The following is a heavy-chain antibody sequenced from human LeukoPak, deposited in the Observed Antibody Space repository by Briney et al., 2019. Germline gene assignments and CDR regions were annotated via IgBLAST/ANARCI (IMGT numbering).Heavy chain of an antibody. CDR2: ISYDGSNK. CDR1: GFTFSSYG. D-gene: IGHD3-16*02. CDR3: AKDMVGLIGSWNYGMDV. J-gene: IGHJ6*02. V-gene: IGHV3-30*18. Sequence: GGSLRLSCAASGFTFSSYGMHWVRQAPGKGLEWVAVISYDGSNKYYADSVKGRFAISRDNSKNTLYLQMNSLRAEDTAVYYCAKDMVGLIGSWNYGMDVWGQGTTVTVSS.